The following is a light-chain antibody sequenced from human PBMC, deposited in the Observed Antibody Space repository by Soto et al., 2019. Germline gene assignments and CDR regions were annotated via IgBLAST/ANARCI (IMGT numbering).Light chain of an antibody. CDR3: QQSYNTPRT. CDR2: SSS. V-gene: IGKV1-39*01. J-gene: IGKJ1*01. CDR1: QSISNF. Sequence: DIHLTQSPSSLSASVGDRVTITCRASQSISNFLNWYQQRPGQAPKLLISSSSNVQSGVPSRFSGRGSGTDFTLTISGLQPEDAASYCCQQSYNTPRTLGQGTKVDIK.